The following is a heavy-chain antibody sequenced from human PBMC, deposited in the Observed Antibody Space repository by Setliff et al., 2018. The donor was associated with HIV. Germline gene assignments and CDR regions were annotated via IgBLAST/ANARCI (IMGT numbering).Heavy chain of an antibody. D-gene: IGHD1-26*01. CDR1: GGSISTNYW. V-gene: IGHV4-4*02. Sequence: SETLSLTCAVSGGSISTNYWWSWVRQPPGKGLEWIGEIYHGGYTNYNPSLKSRATISVDQSKNHFSLKLTSVTAADTAVYYCAREGEILVGATAAYFDNWGQGTLVTVSS. J-gene: IGHJ4*02. CDR2: IYHGGYT. CDR3: AREGEILVGATAAYFDN.